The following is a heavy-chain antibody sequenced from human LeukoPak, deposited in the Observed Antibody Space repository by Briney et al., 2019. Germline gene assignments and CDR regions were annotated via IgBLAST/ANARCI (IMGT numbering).Heavy chain of an antibody. Sequence: GSLRLSCAASGFTVSSNYMSWVRQAPGKGLEWVSIIGNSGGSIYYAESVKGRLTISRDNSKNTLSLQMNSLRAEDTAVYYCAKSWGSTRPYYNYMDVWGKGTAVKVSS. CDR1: GFTVSSNY. J-gene: IGHJ6*03. V-gene: IGHV3-53*01. CDR3: AKSWGSTRPYYNYMDV. CDR2: IGNSGGSI. D-gene: IGHD1-26*01.